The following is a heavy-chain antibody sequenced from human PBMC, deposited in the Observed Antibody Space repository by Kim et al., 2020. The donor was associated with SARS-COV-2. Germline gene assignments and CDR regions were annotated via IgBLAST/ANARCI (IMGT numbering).Heavy chain of an antibody. CDR2: ISSSGGTI. V-gene: IGHV3-48*03. Sequence: GGSLRLSCAASGFTFSNFQMNWVRQAPGKGLDWVSYISSSGGTIYYADSVKGRFTITRDNAKKLLFLHMNSLTAEDTAVYYCAREIVTAWGVNAFDFWGQGTMVTVSS. J-gene: IGHJ3*01. CDR3: AREIVTAWGVNAFDF. D-gene: IGHD3-10*01. CDR1: GFTFSNFQ.